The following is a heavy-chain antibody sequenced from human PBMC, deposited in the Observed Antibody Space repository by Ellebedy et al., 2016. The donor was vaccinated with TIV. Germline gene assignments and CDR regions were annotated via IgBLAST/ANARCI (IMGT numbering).Heavy chain of an antibody. V-gene: IGHV1-46*01. CDR2: INPRGGNT. D-gene: IGHD1-1*01. J-gene: IGHJ6*02. CDR3: ARDLEPRSLISYSYGMDV. Sequence: AASVKVSCKASEYIFTGYYIHWVRQVSGQGLEWMGIINPRGGNTNYAQKFQGRVTMTRDTSTSTVYMDLSSLRSEDTAVYYCARDLEPRSLISYSYGMDVWGQGTTVTVSS. CDR1: EYIFTGYY.